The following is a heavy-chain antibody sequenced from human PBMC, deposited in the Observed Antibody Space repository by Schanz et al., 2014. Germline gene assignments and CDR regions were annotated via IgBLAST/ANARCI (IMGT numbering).Heavy chain of an antibody. D-gene: IGHD4-17*01. J-gene: IGHJ4*02. CDR2: TSHDGSFT. CDR1: GFTFSNYW. Sequence: EVQLVESGGGFVQPGGSLRLSCAASGFTFSNYWMSWVRQAPGKGLEWVSRTSHDGSFTTFADSVRGRFTISRDNAKNALYLQMNSLRAEDTAVYYCVRDTDYHFDYWGQGTLVTVSS. V-gene: IGHV3-74*01. CDR3: VRDTDYHFDY.